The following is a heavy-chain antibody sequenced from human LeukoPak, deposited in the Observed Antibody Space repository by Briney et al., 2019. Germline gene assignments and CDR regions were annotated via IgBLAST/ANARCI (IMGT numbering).Heavy chain of an antibody. V-gene: IGHV3-23*01. J-gene: IGHJ4*02. Sequence: PGGSLRLSCAASGFTFSSYAMSWVRQTPGKGLEWVSAISGSGGSTYYADSVKGRFTISRDDSKNTLYLQMNSLRAEDTAVYYCAKDVRGGPPLYYFDYWGQGTLVTVSS. CDR1: GFTFSSYA. D-gene: IGHD1-26*01. CDR3: AKDVRGGPPLYYFDY. CDR2: ISGSGGST.